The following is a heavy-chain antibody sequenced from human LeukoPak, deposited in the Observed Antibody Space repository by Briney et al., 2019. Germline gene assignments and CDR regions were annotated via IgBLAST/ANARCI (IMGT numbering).Heavy chain of an antibody. CDR3: ARDVVTGTNYYFDY. CDR2: INGGNGNT. V-gene: IGHV1-3*01. J-gene: IGHJ4*02. Sequence: GASVKVSCKASGYTFTSYAMHWVRQAPGQRLEWMAWINGGNGNTKYSQKFQGRVTITRDISASTVYMELSSLRSEDTAVYYCARDVVTGTNYYFDYWGQGTLVTVSS. CDR1: GYTFTSYA. D-gene: IGHD1/OR15-1a*01.